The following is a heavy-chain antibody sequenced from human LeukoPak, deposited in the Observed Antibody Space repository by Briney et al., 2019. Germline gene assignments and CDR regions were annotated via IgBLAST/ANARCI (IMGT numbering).Heavy chain of an antibody. J-gene: IGHJ4*02. CDR3: VRDSDTFGFDH. Sequence: GGSLRLSCVTSGFIVSSNFMGWVRQAPGKGLEWVSIIYSIGSTYYTDSVKGRFTISRDNSKSTVYLQMDSLRAEDTAVYYCVRDSDTFGFDHWGQGTLVTVSS. CDR2: IYSIGST. D-gene: IGHD5-18*01. V-gene: IGHV3-53*01. CDR1: GFIVSSNF.